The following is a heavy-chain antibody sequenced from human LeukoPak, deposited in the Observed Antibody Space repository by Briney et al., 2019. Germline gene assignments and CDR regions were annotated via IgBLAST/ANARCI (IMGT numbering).Heavy chain of an antibody. CDR3: ATEEWHSSSWYLRGRWFDP. V-gene: IGHV1-24*01. D-gene: IGHD3-22*01. Sequence: GASVKVSCRVSGYNLSELSIHWVRQAPGKGLEWMGGFEPENGETIYSQKFQGRVTMTEDTSTDTAYMELSSLRSEDTAVYYCATEEWHSSSWYLRGRWFDPWGQGTLVTVSS. CDR1: GYNLSELS. J-gene: IGHJ5*02. CDR2: FEPENGET.